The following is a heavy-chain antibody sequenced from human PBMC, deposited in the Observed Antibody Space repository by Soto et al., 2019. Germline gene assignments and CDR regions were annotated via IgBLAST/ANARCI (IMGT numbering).Heavy chain of an antibody. Sequence: QVQLQESGPGLVKPSETLSLTCTVSGGSISSYYWSWIRQPPGKGLEWIGSIYFSGSTLVNPSHKNRVSISVDTSRSQCPPKLSPVRSADTVVYYCARGGASSKWLDPWGQGTQVNASS. CDR1: GGSISSYY. CDR2: IYFSGST. CDR3: ARGGASSKWLDP. V-gene: IGHV4-59*01. D-gene: IGHD3-10*01. J-gene: IGHJ5*02.